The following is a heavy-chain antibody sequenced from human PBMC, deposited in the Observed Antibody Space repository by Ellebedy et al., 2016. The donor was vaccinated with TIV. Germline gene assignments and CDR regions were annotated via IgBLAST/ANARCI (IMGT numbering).Heavy chain of an antibody. CDR3: AREGDTAMVHGMDV. V-gene: IGHV3-11*06. CDR1: GFIFSDYY. J-gene: IGHJ6*02. CDR2: ISSSSSYT. Sequence: GESLKISCAASGFIFSDYYMSWIRQAPGKGLEWVSYISSSSSYTNYADSVKGRFTISRDNAKKSLYLQMNSLRAEDTAVYYCAREGDTAMVHGMDVWGQGTTVTVSS. D-gene: IGHD5-18*01.